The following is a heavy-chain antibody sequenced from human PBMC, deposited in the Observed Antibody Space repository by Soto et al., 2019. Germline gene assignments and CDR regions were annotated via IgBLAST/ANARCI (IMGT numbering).Heavy chain of an antibody. V-gene: IGHV3-9*01. CDR3: AKDKMERTYYYYYYYMDV. Sequence: PGGSLRLSCAASGFTFDDYAMHWVRQAPGKGLEWVSGISWNSGSIGYADSVKGRFTISRDNAKNSLYLQMNSLRAEDTALYYCAKDKMERTYYYYYYYMDVWGKGTTVTVSS. J-gene: IGHJ6*03. CDR2: ISWNSGSI. CDR1: GFTFDDYA. D-gene: IGHD1-1*01.